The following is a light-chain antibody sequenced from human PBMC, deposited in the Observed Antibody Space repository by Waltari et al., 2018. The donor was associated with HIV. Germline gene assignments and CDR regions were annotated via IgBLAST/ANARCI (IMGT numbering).Light chain of an antibody. CDR2: TDI. Sequence: SELPQQPSVSVSPGQTARITCSGDVLPTEYTYWYQQKPGQAPVLVIHTDIERPSGIPERFSGSSSGTTVTLTISGVQAEDEADYYCQSTDSSGAFVFGTGTRVTVL. V-gene: IGLV3-25*03. CDR3: QSTDSSGAFV. CDR1: VLPTEY. J-gene: IGLJ1*01.